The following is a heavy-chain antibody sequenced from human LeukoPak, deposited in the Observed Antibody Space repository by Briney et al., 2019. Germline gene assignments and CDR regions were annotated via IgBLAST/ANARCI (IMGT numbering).Heavy chain of an antibody. Sequence: ETLSLTCTVSGGSISSYYWSWVRQAPGKGLEWVGRIKSKTDGGTTDYAAPVKGRFTISRDDSKNTLYLQMNSLKTEDTAVYYCTTGARYALPDYWGQGTLVTVSS. V-gene: IGHV3-15*01. D-gene: IGHD1-1*01. CDR1: GGSISSYY. J-gene: IGHJ4*02. CDR2: IKSKTDGGTT. CDR3: TTGARYALPDY.